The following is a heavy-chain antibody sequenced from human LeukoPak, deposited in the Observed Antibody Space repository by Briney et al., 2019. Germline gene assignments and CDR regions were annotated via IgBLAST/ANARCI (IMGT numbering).Heavy chain of an antibody. D-gene: IGHD5-24*01. CDR1: GFTFSSYG. J-gene: IGHJ5*02. Sequence: GGSLRLSCAASGFTFSSYGMHWVRQAPGKGLEWVAVIWYDGSNKYYADSVKGRFTISRDNSKNTLYLQMNSLRAEDTAVCYCARDCRDGFQNWFDPWGQGTLVTVSS. V-gene: IGHV3-33*01. CDR3: ARDCRDGFQNWFDP. CDR2: IWYDGSNK.